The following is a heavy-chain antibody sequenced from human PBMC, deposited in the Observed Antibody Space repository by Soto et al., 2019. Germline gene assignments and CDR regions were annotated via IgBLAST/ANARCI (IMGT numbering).Heavy chain of an antibody. CDR2: ISSSSSYI. CDR1: GFTFGSDS. J-gene: IGHJ3*02. CDR3: ASGYDFWSGYFPMGHDAFDI. Sequence: GGSGRLSCAASGFTFGSDSMNWVRQAPGKGLEGVSAISSSSSYIYYADSVKGRFTISRDNAKNSLYLQMNSLRAEDTAVYYCASGYDFWSGYFPMGHDAFDIWGQGTMVTVSS. D-gene: IGHD3-3*01. V-gene: IGHV3-21*01.